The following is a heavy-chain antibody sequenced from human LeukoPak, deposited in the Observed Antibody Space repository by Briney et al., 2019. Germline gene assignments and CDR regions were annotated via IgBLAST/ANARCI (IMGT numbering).Heavy chain of an antibody. V-gene: IGHV3-23*01. D-gene: IGHD3-10*01. J-gene: IGHJ5*02. CDR2: ITGSGGST. CDR1: GFIFSTYA. CDR3: AKGVGVYTNWSDP. Sequence: SGGSLRLSCAASGFIFSTYAMTWVRQAPGKGLEWVSTITGSGGSTYYADSVKGRFTISRDNSKNTLYVQMNSLRAEDTAVYYCAKGVGVYTNWSDPWGQGTLVTVSS.